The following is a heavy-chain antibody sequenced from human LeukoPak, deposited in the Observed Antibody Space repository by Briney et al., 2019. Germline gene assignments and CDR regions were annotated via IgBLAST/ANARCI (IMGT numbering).Heavy chain of an antibody. CDR1: GFTFSSYA. CDR3: ALNYYGSGSQFDP. D-gene: IGHD3-10*01. V-gene: IGHV3-66*01. Sequence: GGSLRLSCAASGFTFSSYAMHWVRQAPGKGLEWVSVIYSGGSTYYADSVRGRFTISRDNSKNTLYLQMNSLRAEDTAVYYCALNYYGSGSQFDPWGQGTLVTVSS. J-gene: IGHJ5*02. CDR2: IYSGGST.